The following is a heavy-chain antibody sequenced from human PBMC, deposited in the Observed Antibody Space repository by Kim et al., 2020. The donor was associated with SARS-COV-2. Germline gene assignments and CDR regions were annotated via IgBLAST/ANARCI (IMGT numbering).Heavy chain of an antibody. CDR2: INPSGGST. V-gene: IGHV1-46*01. D-gene: IGHD3-22*01. J-gene: IGHJ6*02. Sequence: ASVKVSCKASGYTFTSYYMHWVRQAPGQGLEWMGIINPSGGSTSYAQKFQGRVTMTRDTSTSTVYMELSSLRSEDTAVYYCAREEDYYDSSGYYYPPYYYYGMDVWGHGTTVTVSS. CDR1: GYTFTSYY. CDR3: AREEDYYDSSGYYYPPYYYYGMDV.